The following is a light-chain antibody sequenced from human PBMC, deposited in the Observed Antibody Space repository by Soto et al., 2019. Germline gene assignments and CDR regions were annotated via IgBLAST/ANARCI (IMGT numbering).Light chain of an antibody. J-gene: IGKJ1*01. V-gene: IGKV3-11*01. CDR2: QTS. CDR1: QYINTR. CDR3: HQRQSWPRT. Sequence: EIVLTQSPSTLSSFPGDRFTLSCMASQYINTRLAWYQHRPGQAPRLLIYQTSIRAAGIPARFSASGTGTDFTLTISDVQPEDFAVYYCHQRQSWPRTFGQGTKVDIK.